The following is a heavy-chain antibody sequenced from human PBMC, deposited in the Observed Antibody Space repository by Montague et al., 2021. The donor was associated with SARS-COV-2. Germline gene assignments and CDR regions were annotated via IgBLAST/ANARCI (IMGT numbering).Heavy chain of an antibody. CDR2: ISGSDDTT. CDR3: AKGFTSWPRGLCDY. Sequence: SLRLSCAASGFTLSSYAMNWVRQAPGKGLEWVSSISGSDDTTYYADSVKGRFTISRDSSKNTLYLQMNSLRVEETAVYYCAKGFTSWPRGLCDYWGQGSLVTVSS. V-gene: IGHV3-23*01. J-gene: IGHJ4*02. D-gene: IGHD2-2*01. CDR1: GFTLSSYA.